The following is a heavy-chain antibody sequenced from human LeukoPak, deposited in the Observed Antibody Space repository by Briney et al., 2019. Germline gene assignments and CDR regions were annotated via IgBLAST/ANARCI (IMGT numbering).Heavy chain of an antibody. J-gene: IGHJ4*02. CDR1: GFTFSSYW. Sequence: GGPLRLSCAASGFTFSSYWMHWVRHAPGKGLVWVSRIHGDGSTTDYADSVKGRFTISRDNAKNSLYLQMNSLRVEDTAVYYCARDSAAYCGGDCYSPDYWGQGTLVTVSS. CDR3: ARDSAAYCGGDCYSPDY. D-gene: IGHD2-21*02. CDR2: IHGDGSTT. V-gene: IGHV3-74*01.